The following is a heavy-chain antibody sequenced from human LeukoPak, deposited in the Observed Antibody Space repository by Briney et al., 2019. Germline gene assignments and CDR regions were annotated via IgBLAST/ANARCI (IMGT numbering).Heavy chain of an antibody. CDR3: ARALAGATTVDY. CDR1: GFNISTYA. CDR2: ISYDGPNK. V-gene: IGHV3-30*04. Sequence: GGSLRLSCAASGFNISTYAMHWVRQAPGKGLEWVAVISYDGPNKFYADSVKGRFTISRDNSKNTLYLQMNSLRAEDTAVYYCARALAGATTVDYWGQGTLVTVSS. D-gene: IGHD1-26*01. J-gene: IGHJ4*02.